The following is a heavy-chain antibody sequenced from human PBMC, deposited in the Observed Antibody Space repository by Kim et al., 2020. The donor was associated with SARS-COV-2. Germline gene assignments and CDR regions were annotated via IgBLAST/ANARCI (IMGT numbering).Heavy chain of an antibody. D-gene: IGHD6-13*01. CDR3: ATRGGSSWYFDY. J-gene: IGHJ4*02. CDR2: IGGSGGST. Sequence: GGSLRLSCAASGFPFSSYAMTWVRQAPGKGLEWVSGIGGSGGSTYYADSVKGRFTISRDNSKNTLYLQMNSLRADDTAVYYCATRGGSSWYFDYWGQGTLVTVSS. V-gene: IGHV3-23*01. CDR1: GFPFSSYA.